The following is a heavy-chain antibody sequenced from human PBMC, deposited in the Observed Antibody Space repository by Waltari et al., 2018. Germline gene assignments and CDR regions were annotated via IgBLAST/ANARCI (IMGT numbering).Heavy chain of an antibody. CDR3: ARGRLSSQLQARGRRGNWFDP. CDR2: INHSGST. V-gene: IGHV4-34*01. D-gene: IGHD3-16*02. Sequence: QVQLHQWGAGLLKASETLSLTCAVYGGSFSGYYWNWIRQPPGKGLEWIGEINHSGSTNYYPPLKGRVPISVDPSKNQFSLRLSSVTAADTSVYYCARGRLSSQLQARGRRGNWFDPWGQGTLVTVSS. CDR1: GGSFSGYY. J-gene: IGHJ5*02.